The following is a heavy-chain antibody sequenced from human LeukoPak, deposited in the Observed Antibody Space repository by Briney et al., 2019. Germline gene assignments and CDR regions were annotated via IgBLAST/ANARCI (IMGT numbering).Heavy chain of an antibody. CDR1: GGSISSYY. D-gene: IGHD5-18*01. CDR2: IYTSGST. J-gene: IGHJ6*02. CDR3: ARLRSYGTSYYYYYYGMDV. Sequence: SETLSLTCTVSGGSISSYYWSWIRLPPGKGLEWIGYIYTSGSTNYNPSLKSRVTIPVDTSKNQFSLKLSSVTAADTAVYYCARLRSYGTSYYYYYYGMDVWGQGTTVTVSS. V-gene: IGHV4-4*09.